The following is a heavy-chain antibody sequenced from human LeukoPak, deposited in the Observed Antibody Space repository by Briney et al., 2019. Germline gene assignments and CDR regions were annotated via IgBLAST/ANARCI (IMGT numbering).Heavy chain of an antibody. CDR2: ISNTGSVI. D-gene: IGHD2-2*01. J-gene: IGHJ3*01. V-gene: IGHV3-48*04. CDR1: GSTFSSHT. CDR3: ARDVSRTSWTWR. Sequence: GGSLRLSCAASGSTFSSHTMNWVRQAPGKGLEWISYISNTGSVIYYADSVKGRFTISRDNAKNSLYLQMNSLRAEDTAVYYCARDVSRTSWTWRWGQGTVVTVSS.